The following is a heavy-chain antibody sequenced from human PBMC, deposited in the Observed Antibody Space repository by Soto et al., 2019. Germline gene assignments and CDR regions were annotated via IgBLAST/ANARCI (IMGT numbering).Heavy chain of an antibody. CDR2: ISAYNGNT. Sequence: GASVKVSCKASGYTFTSYGISWVRQAPGQGLEWMGWISAYNGNTNYAQKLQGRVTMTTDTSTSTAYMELRSLRSDDTAVYYCARDSTRTYYYGSGSYLWFDPWGQGTLVTVSS. D-gene: IGHD3-10*01. V-gene: IGHV1-18*01. J-gene: IGHJ5*02. CDR1: GYTFTSYG. CDR3: ARDSTRTYYYGSGSYLWFDP.